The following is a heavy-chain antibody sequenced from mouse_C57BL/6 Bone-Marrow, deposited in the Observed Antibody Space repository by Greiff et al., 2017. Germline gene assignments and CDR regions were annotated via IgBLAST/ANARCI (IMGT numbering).Heavy chain of an antibody. J-gene: IGHJ2*01. D-gene: IGHD2-3*01. CDR3: ARYNDGCEGAPFDY. CDR1: GYTFTSYG. V-gene: IGHV1-81*01. CDR2: IYPRSGNT. Sequence: VQLQQSGAELARPGASVKLSCKASGYTFTSYGISWVKQRTGQGLEWIGEIYPRSGNTYYNEKFKGKATLTADKSSSTAYMELRSLTSEDSAVYFCARYNDGCEGAPFDYWGQGTTLTVSS.